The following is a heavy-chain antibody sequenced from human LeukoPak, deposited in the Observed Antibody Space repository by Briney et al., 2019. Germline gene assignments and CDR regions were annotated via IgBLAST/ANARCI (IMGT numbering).Heavy chain of an antibody. CDR2: ISGSGGST. CDR3: AKGTDYGDYADAFDT. Sequence: PGGSLRFSCAASGFTFSSYAMSWVRQAPGEGLEWVSAISGSGGSTYYADSVKGRFTISRDNSKNTLYLQMNSLRAEDTAVYYCAKGTDYGDYADAFDTWGQGTMVTVSS. V-gene: IGHV3-23*01. D-gene: IGHD4-17*01. CDR1: GFTFSSYA. J-gene: IGHJ3*02.